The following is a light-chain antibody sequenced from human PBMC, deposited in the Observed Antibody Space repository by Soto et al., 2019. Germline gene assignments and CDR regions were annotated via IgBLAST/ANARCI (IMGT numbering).Light chain of an antibody. V-gene: IGKV3-11*01. Sequence: IALTQSASTLSLSPGERATLSCRASPSVSSYLAWYPQKPGQAPRLLIYDASNRATGIPARFSGSGSGTDFTLTISSLEPEDFAVYYCQQRSNWPPFTFGQRTRLEIK. CDR3: QQRSNWPPFT. J-gene: IGKJ5*01. CDR2: DAS. CDR1: PSVSSY.